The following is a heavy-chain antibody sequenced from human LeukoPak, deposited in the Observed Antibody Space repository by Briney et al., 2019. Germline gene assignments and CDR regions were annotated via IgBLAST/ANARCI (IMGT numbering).Heavy chain of an antibody. D-gene: IGHD2-2*01. V-gene: IGHV3-30-3*01. CDR1: GFTFSSYA. CDR2: ISYDGSNK. J-gene: IGHJ3*02. Sequence: PGRSLRLSCAASGFTFSSYAMHWVRQAPGKGLEWVAVISYDGSNKYYADPVKGRFTISRDNSKNTLYLQMNSLRAEDTAVYYCARDLGYCSSTSCYEGAFDIWGQGTMVTVSS. CDR3: ARDLGYCSSTSCYEGAFDI.